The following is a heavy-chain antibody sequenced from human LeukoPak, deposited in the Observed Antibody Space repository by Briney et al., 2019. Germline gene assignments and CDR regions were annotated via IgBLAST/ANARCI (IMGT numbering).Heavy chain of an antibody. CDR2: IYPGDSDT. CDR1: GYRFTSYW. V-gene: IGHV5-51*01. J-gene: IGHJ4*02. CDR3: ARQGSGYDSATYFDY. D-gene: IGHD5-12*01. Sequence: GEALKISCKGSGYRFTSYWIGWVRRMPGKGLGWMGIIYPGDSDTRYSPSFQGQVTISADKSISTAYLQWSSLKALDTAMYYCARQGSGYDSATYFDYWGQGTLVTVSS.